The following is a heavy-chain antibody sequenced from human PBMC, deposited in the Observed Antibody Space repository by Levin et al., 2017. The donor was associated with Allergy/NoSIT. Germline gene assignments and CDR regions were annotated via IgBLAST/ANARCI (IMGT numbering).Heavy chain of an antibody. CDR1: GYIFSTYG. Sequence: PEASVKVSCRASGYIFSTYGISWVRQVPGQGLEWMGWIRTHNGYTYLAEKFQGKVTMTTDTSTRSVYMDMTRLRSDDTAVYYCARGGGTSSVPDALDIWGQGTMVTVSS. CDR2: IRTHNGYT. J-gene: IGHJ3*02. V-gene: IGHV1-18*01. CDR3: ARGGGTSSVPDALDI. D-gene: IGHD2-15*01.